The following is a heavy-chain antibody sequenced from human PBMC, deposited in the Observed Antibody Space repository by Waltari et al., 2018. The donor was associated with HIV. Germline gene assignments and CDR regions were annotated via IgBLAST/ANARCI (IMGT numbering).Heavy chain of an antibody. CDR3: ARGYDSSATYPDY. J-gene: IGHJ4*02. Sequence: EVQLVESGGGLVKPGGSLRLSCAASGFTFSSYSMNWARQAPGKGLEWVSSIGSSPSHIVYADSVKGRFTISRDNAKNSLYLQMNSLRAEDTAVYYCARGYDSSATYPDYWGQGTLVTVSS. CDR2: IGSSPSHI. D-gene: IGHD3-22*01. V-gene: IGHV3-21*01. CDR1: GFTFSSYS.